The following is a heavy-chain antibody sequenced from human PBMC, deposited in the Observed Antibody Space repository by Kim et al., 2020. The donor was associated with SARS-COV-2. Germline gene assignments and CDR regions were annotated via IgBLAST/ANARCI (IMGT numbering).Heavy chain of an antibody. CDR2: IYYSGST. J-gene: IGHJ5*02. CDR1: GGSISSSSYY. D-gene: IGHD2-2*01. Sequence: SETLSLICTVSGGSISSSSYYWGWIRQPPGKGLEWIGSIYYSGSTYYNPSLKSRVTISVDTSKNQFSLKLSSVTAADTAVYYCARPTTRNWFDPWGQGTL. V-gene: IGHV4-39*01. CDR3: ARPTTRNWFDP.